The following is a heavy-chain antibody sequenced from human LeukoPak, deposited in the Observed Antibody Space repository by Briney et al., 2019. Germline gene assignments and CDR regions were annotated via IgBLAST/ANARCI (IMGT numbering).Heavy chain of an antibody. CDR2: MNPNSGNT. J-gene: IGHJ5*02. D-gene: IGHD3-3*01. Sequence: ASVKVSCKASGYTFTSYDINWVRQATGQGLEWMGWMNPNSGNTGYAQKSQGRVTITADESTSTAYMELSSLRSDDTGVYYCARAYYDFWSGYYYGDHRTENWFDPWGQGNLVTVSS. CDR3: ARAYYDFWSGYYYGDHRTENWFDP. V-gene: IGHV1-8*03. CDR1: GYTFTSYD.